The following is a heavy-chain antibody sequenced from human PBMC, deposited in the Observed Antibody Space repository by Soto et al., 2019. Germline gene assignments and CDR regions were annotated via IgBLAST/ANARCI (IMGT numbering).Heavy chain of an antibody. D-gene: IGHD3-3*01. Sequence: QVKLVESGGGVVQPGRSLRLSCAASGFTFSSYAMHWVRQAPGKGLEWVAVISYDGSNKYYADSVKGRFTISRDNSKNTLYLQMNSLRAEDTAVYYCARDGLDEFWRTLGGMDVWGQGTTVTVSS. CDR1: GFTFSSYA. J-gene: IGHJ6*02. CDR2: ISYDGSNK. CDR3: ARDGLDEFWRTLGGMDV. V-gene: IGHV3-30-3*01.